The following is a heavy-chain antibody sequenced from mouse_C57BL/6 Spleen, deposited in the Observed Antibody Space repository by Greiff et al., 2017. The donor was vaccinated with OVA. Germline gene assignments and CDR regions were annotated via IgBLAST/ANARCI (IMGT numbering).Heavy chain of an antibody. J-gene: IGHJ1*03. D-gene: IGHD2-4*01. Sequence: QVQLQQPGAELVRPGTSVKLSCKASGYTFTSYWMHWVKQRPGQGLEWIGAIDPSDSYTNYNQKFKGKATLTVDTSSSTAYMQLSSLTSEDSAVYYCARIPFYYEYFDVWGTGTTVTVSS. CDR1: GYTFTSYW. CDR2: IDPSDSYT. CDR3: ARIPFYYEYFDV. V-gene: IGHV1-59*01.